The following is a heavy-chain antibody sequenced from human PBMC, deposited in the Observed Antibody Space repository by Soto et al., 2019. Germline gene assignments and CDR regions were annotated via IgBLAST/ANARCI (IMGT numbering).Heavy chain of an antibody. CDR2: IIPIFGTA. J-gene: IGHJ5*02. Sequence: QVQLVQSGAEVKKPGSSVKVSCKASGGTFSSYAISWVRQAPGQGLEWMGGIIPIFGTANYAQKFQGRVTITADESTSTAYMEVSSLVSEDTHVYYCGGGRSSGASYDYESGFWFDPWGQGTLVTVSA. D-gene: IGHD5-18*01. V-gene: IGHV1-69*01. CDR1: GGTFSSYA. CDR3: GGGRSSGASYDYESGFWFDP.